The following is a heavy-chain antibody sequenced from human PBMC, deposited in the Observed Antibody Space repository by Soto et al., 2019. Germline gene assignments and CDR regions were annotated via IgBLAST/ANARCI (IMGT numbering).Heavy chain of an antibody. J-gene: IGHJ6*03. CDR2: ISWNSGTI. Sequence: EVQLVESGGDLVQPGRSLRLSCTASGFSFEEYAMHWVRQVPGKCLVWVSGISWNSGTIGYVDSVKGRFTMSRDNAKNSLYLERNSLRVEDTALYYGVKRFCSSLMCSTYSYMDVLGQGTPVTVSS. CDR3: VKRFCSSLMCSTYSYMDV. D-gene: IGHD2-2*01. CDR1: GFSFEEYA. V-gene: IGHV3-9*01.